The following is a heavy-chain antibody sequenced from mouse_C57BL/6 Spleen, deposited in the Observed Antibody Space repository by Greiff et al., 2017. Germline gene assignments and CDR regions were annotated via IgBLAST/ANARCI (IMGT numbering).Heavy chain of an antibody. J-gene: IGHJ1*03. CDR1: GFTFSDYY. CDR2: INYDGSST. V-gene: IGHV5-16*01. Sequence: EVMLVESEGGLVQPGSSMKLSCTASGFTFSDYYMAWVRQVPEKGLEWVANINYDGSSTYYLDSLKSRFIISRDNAKNILYLQMSSLKSEDTATYYCARVYGGYFDVWGTGTTVTVSS. D-gene: IGHD2-10*02. CDR3: ARVYGGYFDV.